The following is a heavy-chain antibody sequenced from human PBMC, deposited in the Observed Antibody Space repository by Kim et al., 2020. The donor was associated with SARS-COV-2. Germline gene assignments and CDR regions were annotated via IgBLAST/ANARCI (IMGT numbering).Heavy chain of an antibody. D-gene: IGHD2-21*02. J-gene: IGHJ4*02. CDR3: AKGARTDDAEGDNQYLDY. V-gene: IGHV3-23*01. Sequence: KGRFTISRDNSKNTLYLQMNSLRAEDTAVYYCAKGARTDDAEGDNQYLDYWGQGMVVTVSS.